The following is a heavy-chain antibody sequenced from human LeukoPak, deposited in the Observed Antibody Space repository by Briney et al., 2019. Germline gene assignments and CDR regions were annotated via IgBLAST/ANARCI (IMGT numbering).Heavy chain of an antibody. CDR2: IYASGTI. CDR3: ARQQWLASDIDY. CDR1: GGSIRSYY. Sequence: PSETLSLTCTVSGGSIRSYYWSWIRQPAGKGLEWIGRIYASGTITYNPSLKSRVTISVDTSKNQFSLKLSSVTAADTAVYYCARQQWLASDIDYWGQGTLVTVSS. J-gene: IGHJ4*02. V-gene: IGHV4-4*07. D-gene: IGHD6-19*01.